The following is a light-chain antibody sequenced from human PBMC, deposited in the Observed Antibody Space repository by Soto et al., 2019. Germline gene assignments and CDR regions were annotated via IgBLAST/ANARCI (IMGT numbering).Light chain of an antibody. CDR3: CSLTTSHTYV. Sequence: QTVVTQEPSLTVSPGGTVTLTCASSTGPVTSDYYPNWFQQKPGQAPRALIYSTTKKHSWTPARFSGSLLGGKAALTLSGVQPEDEADYYCCSLTTSHTYVFGSGTKLTVL. CDR1: TGPVTSDYY. V-gene: IGLV7-43*01. J-gene: IGLJ1*01. CDR2: STT.